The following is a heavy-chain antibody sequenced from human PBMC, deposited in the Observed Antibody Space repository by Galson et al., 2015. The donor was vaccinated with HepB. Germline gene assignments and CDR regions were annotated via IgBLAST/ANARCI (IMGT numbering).Heavy chain of an antibody. J-gene: IGHJ6*02. Sequence: SLRLSCAASGFTFSGSAIHWVRQAPGKGLEWVSSISGRGDNTYYADSVKGRFTISRDNSKKMVFLQMNNLRAEDTALYYCGKDPVRASYRPYGMDVWGQGTTVTVSS. CDR1: GFTFSGSA. CDR3: GKDPVRASYRPYGMDV. D-gene: IGHD5-18*01. CDR2: ISGRGDNT. V-gene: IGHV3-23*01.